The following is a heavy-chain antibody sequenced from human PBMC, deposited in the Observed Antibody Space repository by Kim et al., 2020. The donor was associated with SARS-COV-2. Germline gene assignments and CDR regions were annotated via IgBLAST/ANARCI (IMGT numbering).Heavy chain of an antibody. CDR3: ARDRGWGFFDY. CDR2: T. Sequence: TYYNPALKSRVAIPTDTSKNQFALKLRSVTAADTAVYYCARDRGWGFFDYWGQGTLVTVSS. D-gene: IGHD3-16*01. V-gene: IGHV4-31*02. J-gene: IGHJ4*02.